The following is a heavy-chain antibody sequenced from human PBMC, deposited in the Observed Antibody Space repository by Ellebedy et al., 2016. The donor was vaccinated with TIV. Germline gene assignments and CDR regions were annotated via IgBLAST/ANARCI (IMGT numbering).Heavy chain of an antibody. Sequence: ASVKVSCKASGYSFTSHYIHWVRQAPGQGLEWVGIVNPSRGTTVYAQKFRGRVTMTRDTSTSTVYMDLTSLRSDDSAVYYCAKDRGTTGVTWGDHLDTWGQGTLVTVSA. CDR2: VNPSRGTT. V-gene: IGHV1-46*01. J-gene: IGHJ5*02. D-gene: IGHD1-1*01. CDR3: AKDRGTTGVTWGDHLDT. CDR1: GYSFTSHY.